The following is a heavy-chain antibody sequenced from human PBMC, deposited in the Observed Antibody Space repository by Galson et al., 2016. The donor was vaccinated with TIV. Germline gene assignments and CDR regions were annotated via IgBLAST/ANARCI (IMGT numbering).Heavy chain of an antibody. CDR2: ISHSGST. Sequence: ETLSLTCGVSGGFISNSNWWSWVRQPPGKGLEWIGEISHSGSTNYNPSLKSRVTISVNESRTHFSLNMNSVTAADTAVYFCARGYCSRTDCFRAFDIWGHGTMVTVSS. CDR1: GGFISNSNW. V-gene: IGHV4-4*01. CDR3: ARGYCSRTDCFRAFDI. J-gene: IGHJ3*02. D-gene: IGHD2-2*01.